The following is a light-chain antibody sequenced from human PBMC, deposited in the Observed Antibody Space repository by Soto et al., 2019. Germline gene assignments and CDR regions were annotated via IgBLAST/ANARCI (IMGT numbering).Light chain of an antibody. CDR1: QDINTY. CDR3: QHRYNWPLT. V-gene: IGKV3-11*01. CDR2: DAS. J-gene: IGKJ4*01. Sequence: EVVLTQSPVTLSLSPGEKATLSCRASQDINTYLGWYQQKPGQPPRLLMYDASTRASGVPARFGGSGSGTDFTLTIDTLEPEDCAIYYCQHRYNWPLTFGAGTRVEIK.